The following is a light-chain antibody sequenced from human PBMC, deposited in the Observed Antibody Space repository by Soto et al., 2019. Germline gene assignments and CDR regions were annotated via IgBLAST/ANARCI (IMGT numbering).Light chain of an antibody. Sequence: IVLTQSPGTLSLYTGERATLSCRASQSVSSSYLAWYQQKPGQAPRLLIYGASSRATGIPDRFSGSGSGTDFTLTISRLEPEDFAVYYCQQYGSSPRITFGQGTRLEI. CDR1: QSVSSSY. CDR3: QQYGSSPRIT. CDR2: GAS. V-gene: IGKV3-20*01. J-gene: IGKJ5*01.